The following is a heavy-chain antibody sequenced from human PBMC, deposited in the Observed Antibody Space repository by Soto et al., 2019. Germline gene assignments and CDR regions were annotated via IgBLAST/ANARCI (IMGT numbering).Heavy chain of an antibody. J-gene: IGHJ4*02. CDR2: IYHSGSA. D-gene: IGHD6-13*01. Sequence: SETLSLTCAVSGGSVSSTYGWRWVRQPPGKGLEWIGEIYHSGSANYNPSLKSRVTISVDNSKNQFSLNLNSVTAADTAVYYCARYNAASGTYYFDYWGQGTLVTVSS. V-gene: IGHV4-4*02. CDR3: ARYNAASGTYYFDY. CDR1: GGSVSSTYG.